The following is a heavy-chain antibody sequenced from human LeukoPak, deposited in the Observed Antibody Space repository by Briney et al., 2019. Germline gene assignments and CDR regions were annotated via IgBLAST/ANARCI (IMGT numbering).Heavy chain of an antibody. Sequence: GGSLRLSCGASGFTFSSFGMHWVRQAPGKGLEWVAVIWYDGSLKFYGDSVKGRFTISRDNSKNMLYLQMNSLRAEDTAVYYCAKGNLGANSGVDSWGQGTLVTASS. CDR3: AKGNLGANSGVDS. V-gene: IGHV3-33*06. CDR2: IWYDGSLK. D-gene: IGHD4/OR15-4a*01. CDR1: GFTFSSFG. J-gene: IGHJ4*02.